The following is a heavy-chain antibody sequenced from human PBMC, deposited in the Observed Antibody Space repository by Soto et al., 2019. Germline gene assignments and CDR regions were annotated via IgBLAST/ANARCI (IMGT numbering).Heavy chain of an antibody. CDR3: ARGSNYGPLPPGYYFDY. CDR1: GGSFSGYY. V-gene: IGHV4-34*01. J-gene: IGHJ4*02. D-gene: IGHD4-17*01. Sequence: SETLSLTCAVYGGSFSGYYWSWIRQPPGKGLEWIGEINHSGSTNYNPSLKSRVTISVDTSKNQFSLKLSSVTAADTAVYYCARGSNYGPLPPGYYFDYWGQGTLVTVSS. CDR2: INHSGST.